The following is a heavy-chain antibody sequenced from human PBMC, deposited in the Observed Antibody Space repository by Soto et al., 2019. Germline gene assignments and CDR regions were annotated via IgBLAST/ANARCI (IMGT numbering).Heavy chain of an antibody. D-gene: IGHD3-10*01. CDR3: ARVRGSGSYYNPPYYYYGMDV. CDR1: GGTFSSYA. V-gene: IGHV1-69*13. Sequence: SVKVSCKASGGTFSSYAISCVRQAPGQGLEWMGGIIPIFGTANYAQKFQGRVTITADESTSTAYMELSSLRSEDTAVYYCARVRGSGSYYNPPYYYYGMDVWGQGTTVTVSS. J-gene: IGHJ6*02. CDR2: IIPIFGTA.